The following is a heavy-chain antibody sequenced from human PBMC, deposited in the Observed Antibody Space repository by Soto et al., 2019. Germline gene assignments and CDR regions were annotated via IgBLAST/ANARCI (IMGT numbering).Heavy chain of an antibody. CDR3: ATVGWFVELSPYYYGMDG. Sequence: QVQLVQSGAEVKKPGASVKVSCKVSGYTLTELSMHWVRQAPGKGLEWMGGFDPEDGETIYAQKFQPRATMTEDRSTDTAYMELSSLRYEDTAVYYCATVGWFVELSPYYYGMDGWGQGTTVTVSS. D-gene: IGHD3-10*01. CDR2: FDPEDGET. V-gene: IGHV1-24*01. J-gene: IGHJ6*02. CDR1: GYTLTELS.